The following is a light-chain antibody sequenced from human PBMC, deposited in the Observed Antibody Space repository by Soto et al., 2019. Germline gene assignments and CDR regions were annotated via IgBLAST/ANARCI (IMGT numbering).Light chain of an antibody. J-gene: IGLJ1*01. CDR1: SSDVGGYNY. CDR3: SSYTSSSTPDV. CDR2: DVS. Sequence: QSALTQPASVSGSPGQSITISCTGTSSDVGGYNYVSWYQQHPGKAPKLMIFDVSNRPSGVSNRFSGSKSGTTTSLTISGLQAEDEADYYCSSYTSSSTPDVCGTGTKLTVL. V-gene: IGLV2-14*01.